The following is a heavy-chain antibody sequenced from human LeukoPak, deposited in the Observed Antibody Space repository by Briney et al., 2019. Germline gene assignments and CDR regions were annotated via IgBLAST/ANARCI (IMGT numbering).Heavy chain of an antibody. V-gene: IGHV1-46*01. J-gene: IGHJ3*02. CDR3: ARGRFPTKRSAYYYGAFDI. D-gene: IGHD3-22*01. CDR2: VNPSGGST. Sequence: ASVKVSCKASGYTFTNYYMHWVRQAPGQGLEWMGVVNPSGGSTSYAQKFQGRVTMTRDTSTSTVYMELSSLRSEDTALYYCARGRFPTKRSAYYYGAFDIWGQGTMVTVSS. CDR1: GYTFTNYY.